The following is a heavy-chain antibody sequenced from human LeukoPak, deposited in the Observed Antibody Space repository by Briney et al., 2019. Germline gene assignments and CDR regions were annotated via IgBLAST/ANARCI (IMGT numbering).Heavy chain of an antibody. CDR1: GGSISSSNW. D-gene: IGHD3-3*01. CDR3: ARTYYDFWSGSYTGAFDI. CDR2: IYHSGST. V-gene: IGHV4-4*02. J-gene: IGHJ3*02. Sequence: PSETLSLTCAVSGGSISSSNWWSWVRQPPGKGLEWIGEIYHSGSTNYNPSLKSRVTISVDKSKNQFSLKLSSVTAADTAVYYCARTYYDFWSGSYTGAFDIWGQGTMVTVSS.